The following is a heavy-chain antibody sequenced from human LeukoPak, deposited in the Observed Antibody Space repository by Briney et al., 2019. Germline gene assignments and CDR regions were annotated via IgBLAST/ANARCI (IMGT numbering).Heavy chain of an antibody. CDR2: ISGSGGST. Sequence: GGSLRLSCAASGFTFSSYAMIWVRQAPGKGREWVSAISGSGGSTYYADSVKGRFTISRDNSKNTLYLQMNSLRAEDSAVYYCGEDRTPLGQQPFDDWGQGTLVTVSS. CDR3: GEDRTPLGQQPFDD. CDR1: GFTFSSYA. V-gene: IGHV3-23*01. J-gene: IGHJ4*02. D-gene: IGHD6-13*01.